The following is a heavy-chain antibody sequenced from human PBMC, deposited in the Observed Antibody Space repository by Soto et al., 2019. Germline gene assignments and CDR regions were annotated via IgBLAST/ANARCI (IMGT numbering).Heavy chain of an antibody. J-gene: IGHJ5*02. CDR2: INHSGST. V-gene: IGHV4-34*01. D-gene: IGHD6-13*01. Sequence: SETLSLTCAVYGGSFSGYYWSWIRQPPGKGLECIGEINHSGSTNYNPSLKSRVTISVDTSKNQFSLKLTSVTAADTAIYYCARAPGDRSWSYSWFDPWGQGTLVTVSS. CDR1: GGSFSGYY. CDR3: ARAPGDRSWSYSWFDP.